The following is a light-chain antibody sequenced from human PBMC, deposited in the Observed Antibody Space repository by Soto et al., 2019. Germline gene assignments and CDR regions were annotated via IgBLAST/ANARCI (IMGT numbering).Light chain of an antibody. CDR3: QQSYSTPYT. V-gene: IGKV1-5*01. J-gene: IGKJ5*01. Sequence: DIQITQSPSTLSSSVLDRFTITCRASQSISSWLAWYQQKPGKAPKLLIYDASSLESGVPSRFSGSGSGTDFTLTISSLQPEDFATYYCQQSYSTPYTFGQGTRLEIK. CDR2: DAS. CDR1: QSISSW.